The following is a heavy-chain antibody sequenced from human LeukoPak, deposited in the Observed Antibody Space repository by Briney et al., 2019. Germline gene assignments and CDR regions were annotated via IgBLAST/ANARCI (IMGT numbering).Heavy chain of an antibody. CDR2: INPNSGGT. D-gene: IGHD2-2*01. V-gene: IGHV1-2*02. Sequence: GASVKVSCKASGCTFTGYYMHWVRQASGQGLEWMGLINPNSGGTNYVQKFQGMVTMTRDTSISTAYMELSRLRSDDTAVYYCARDLSLYCSSTSCFGVEPGNNWFDPWGQGTLVTVSS. J-gene: IGHJ5*02. CDR3: ARDLSLYCSSTSCFGVEPGNNWFDP. CDR1: GCTFTGYY.